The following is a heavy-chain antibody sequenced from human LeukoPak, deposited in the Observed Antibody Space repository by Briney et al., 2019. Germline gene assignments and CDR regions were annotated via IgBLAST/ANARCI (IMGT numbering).Heavy chain of an antibody. V-gene: IGHV1-46*01. Sequence: GASVKVSCKASTYTFINNYMHWVRQAPGQGLEWMGIINPGGGNTRHAQKFQGRITMTRDMSTSTAYMELSSLRSEDTAVYYCAREAGYYDSSGYPAFDYWGQGTLVTVSS. CDR3: AREAGYYDSSGYPAFDY. CDR2: INPGGGNT. J-gene: IGHJ4*02. CDR1: TYTFINNY. D-gene: IGHD3-22*01.